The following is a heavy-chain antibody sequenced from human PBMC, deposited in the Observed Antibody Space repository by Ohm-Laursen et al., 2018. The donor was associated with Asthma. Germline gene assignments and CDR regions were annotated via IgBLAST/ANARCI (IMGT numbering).Heavy chain of an antibody. Sequence: SLRLSCAASGFTFSNYAMSWVRQAPGKGLEWVAVISYDGTKKDYADPVKGRITISRDDSKNTLYLQMNSLTTEDTAVYYCAGAGAVAAQVDGYWGQGTLVTVSS. CDR3: AGAGAVAAQVDGY. V-gene: IGHV3-30-3*01. CDR1: GFTFSNYA. J-gene: IGHJ4*02. CDR2: ISYDGTKK. D-gene: IGHD6-19*01.